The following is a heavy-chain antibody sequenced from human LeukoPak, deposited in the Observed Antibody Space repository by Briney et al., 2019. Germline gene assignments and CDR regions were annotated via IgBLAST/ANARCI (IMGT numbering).Heavy chain of an antibody. V-gene: IGHV1-2*02. CDR2: INPNSGGT. J-gene: IGHJ4*02. Sequence: GASVKVSCKASGYTFTGYYMHWVRQAPGQGLEWMGWINPNSGGTNYAQKFQGRVTMTRDTSISTAYMELSRLRSDDTAVYYCARDLTGRGNYDSSGPLGYWGQGTLVTVSS. CDR1: GYTFTGYY. CDR3: ARDLTGRGNYDSSGPLGY. D-gene: IGHD3-22*01.